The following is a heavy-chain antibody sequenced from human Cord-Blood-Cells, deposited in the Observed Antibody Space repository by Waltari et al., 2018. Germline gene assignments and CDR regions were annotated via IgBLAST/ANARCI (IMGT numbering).Heavy chain of an antibody. CDR1: GGSFSGYY. CDR2: INHSGST. J-gene: IGHJ4*02. CDR3: ARGPRSRDGYNYVDY. Sequence: QVQLQQWGAGLLKPSETLSLTCAVYGGSFSGYYWSWIRQPPGKGLEWIGEINHSGSTTYTQSLKSPVTISVDTSKNQFSLKLSSVTAADTAVYYCARGPRSRDGYNYVDYWGQGTLVTVSS. D-gene: IGHD5-12*01. V-gene: IGHV4-34*01.